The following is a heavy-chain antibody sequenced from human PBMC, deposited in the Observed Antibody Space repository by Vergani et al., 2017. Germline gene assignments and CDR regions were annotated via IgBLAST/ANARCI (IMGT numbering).Heavy chain of an antibody. J-gene: IGHJ4*02. CDR1: GYTFTSYY. CDR2: INPSGGST. D-gene: IGHD2-15*01. Sequence: QVQLVQSGAEVKKPGASVKVSCKASGYTFTSYYMHWVRQAPGQGLEWMGIINPSGGSTSYAQKFQGRVTMTRDTSTSTVYMELSSLRSEDTAVYYCARDGGYGVVVAADVDYWGQGTLVTVSS. CDR3: ARDGGYGVVVAADVDY. V-gene: IGHV1-46*01.